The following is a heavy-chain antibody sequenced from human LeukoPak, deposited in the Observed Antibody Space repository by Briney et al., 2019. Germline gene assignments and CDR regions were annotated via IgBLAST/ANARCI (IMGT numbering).Heavy chain of an antibody. J-gene: IGHJ4*02. CDR3: GKTTVGYSSGQKPAWPVDY. D-gene: IGHD5-18*01. V-gene: IGHV3-23*01. CDR2: IGSSGGSP. Sequence: GGSLRLSCAASGFTFDTHAMGWVRQAPGKGLEWVSAIGSSGGSPHYADPVKGRFTISRDNSRNTVYLQINSLRAEDTAVYYCGKTTVGYSSGQKPAWPVDYWGQGTLVTVSS. CDR1: GFTFDTHA.